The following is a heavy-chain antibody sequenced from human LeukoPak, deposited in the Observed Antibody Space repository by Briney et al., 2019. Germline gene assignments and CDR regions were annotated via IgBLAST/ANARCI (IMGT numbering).Heavy chain of an antibody. Sequence: ASVKVSCKASGGTFSSYAISWVRQAPGQGLEWMGRIIPTLGIANYAQKFQGRVTITADKSTSTAYMELSSLRSEDTAVYYCARAAYSSSSWYDYWGQGTLVTVSS. CDR3: ARAAYSSSSWYDY. J-gene: IGHJ4*02. D-gene: IGHD6-13*01. CDR1: GGTFSSYA. CDR2: IIPTLGIA. V-gene: IGHV1-69*04.